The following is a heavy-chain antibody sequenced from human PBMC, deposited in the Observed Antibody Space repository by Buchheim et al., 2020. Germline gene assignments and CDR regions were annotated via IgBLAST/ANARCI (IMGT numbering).Heavy chain of an antibody. Sequence: QVQLQQWGAGLLKPSETLSLTCAVYGGSFSGYYWSWIRQPPGKGLEWIGEINHSGSTNYNPSLKSRVTISVDTSKNQFSLKLSSVTAADTAVYYCARVKALIFGGLYYYGMDVWGQGTT. CDR1: GGSFSGYY. CDR2: INHSGST. CDR3: ARVKALIFGGLYYYGMDV. J-gene: IGHJ6*02. D-gene: IGHD3-10*01. V-gene: IGHV4-34*01.